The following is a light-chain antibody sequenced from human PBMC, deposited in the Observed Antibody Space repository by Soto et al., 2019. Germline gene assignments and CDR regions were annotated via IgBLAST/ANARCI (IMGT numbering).Light chain of an antibody. J-gene: IGKJ1*01. Sequence: EVVLMQSPDTLSLSPGERGTVSCRASQTINRDSLVWYQQKPGQAPRLLIYGASSRATGIPDRFSGSGSGTDFTLSINGLDPEDLAVYYCQQYGTVPWTFGQGTKVDIK. CDR3: QQYGTVPWT. V-gene: IGKV3-20*01. CDR2: GAS. CDR1: QTINRDS.